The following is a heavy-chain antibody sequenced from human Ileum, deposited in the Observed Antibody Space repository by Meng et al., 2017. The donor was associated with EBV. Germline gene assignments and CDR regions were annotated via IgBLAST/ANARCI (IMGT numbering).Heavy chain of an antibody. CDR3: RNAFCSAAGCSDS. D-gene: IGHD2-15*01. Sequence: QVQLQQWGAGLLKPSXXLSLTCAAYGGSLSVNYLSWIRQPPGKGLEWIGEIDETGSTNYNPSLKSRVTSFMDTSKNQFSLKVTSVTAADTAVYYCRNAFCSAAGCSDSRGPGTLVHVSS. V-gene: IGHV4-34*01. CDR2: IDETGST. CDR1: GGSLSVNY. J-gene: IGHJ4*02.